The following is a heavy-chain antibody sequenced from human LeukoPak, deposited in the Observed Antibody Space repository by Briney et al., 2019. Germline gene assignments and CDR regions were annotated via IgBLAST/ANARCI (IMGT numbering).Heavy chain of an antibody. D-gene: IGHD4-17*01. V-gene: IGHV4-34*01. CDR2: IYHSGST. CDR1: GGSFSGYY. CDR3: ARDYGDANWFDP. Sequence: SETLSLTCAVYGGSFSGYYWSWIRQPPGKGLEWIGSIYHSGSTYYNPSLKSRVTISVDTSKNQFSLKLSSVTAADTAVYYCARDYGDANWFDPWGQGTLVTVSS. J-gene: IGHJ5*02.